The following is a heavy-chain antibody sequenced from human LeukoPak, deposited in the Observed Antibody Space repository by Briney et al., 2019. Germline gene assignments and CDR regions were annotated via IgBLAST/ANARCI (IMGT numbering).Heavy chain of an antibody. J-gene: IGHJ4*02. Sequence: SETLSLTCAVYGGSFSGYYWSWIRQPPGKGLEWIGEINHSGSTNYNPSLKSRVTISVDTSKNQFSLKLSSVTAADTAVYYCARGRRSSGWYGTLNFDYWGQGTLVTVSS. CDR2: INHSGST. D-gene: IGHD6-19*01. CDR1: GGSFSGYY. V-gene: IGHV4-34*01. CDR3: ARGRRSSGWYGTLNFDY.